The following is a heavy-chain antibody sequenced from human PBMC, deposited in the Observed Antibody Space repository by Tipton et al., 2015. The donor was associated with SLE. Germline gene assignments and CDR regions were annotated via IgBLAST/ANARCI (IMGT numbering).Heavy chain of an antibody. D-gene: IGHD2-2*02. CDR2: INPYNGNT. CDR1: GYTFTSYY. Sequence: QVQLVQSGAEVKKPGASVKVSCKASGYTFTSYYMHWVRQAPGQGLEWMGWINPYNGNTNFAQKLQDRVTMSTDTSTSTAYMELRSLRSDDTAVYYCARTGGGCDCDSTSCYTEDYFDYWGQGTLVTVSA. CDR3: ARTGGGCDCDSTSCYTEDYFDY. J-gene: IGHJ4*02. V-gene: IGHV1-18*04.